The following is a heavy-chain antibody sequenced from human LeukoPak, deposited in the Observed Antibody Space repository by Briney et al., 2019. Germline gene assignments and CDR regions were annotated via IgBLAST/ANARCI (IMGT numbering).Heavy chain of an antibody. CDR1: GFIFRTFA. Sequence: PGGSLRLSCAASGFIFRTFAMSWVRQAPGKGLEWVSAISGSGHSTYYADSVKGRFAISRDNSNNTLFLRMNSLRAEDTARYYCSTLVTTSAFDIWGQGTVVAVSS. CDR2: ISGSGHST. D-gene: IGHD2-21*02. CDR3: STLVTTSAFDI. J-gene: IGHJ3*02. V-gene: IGHV3-23*01.